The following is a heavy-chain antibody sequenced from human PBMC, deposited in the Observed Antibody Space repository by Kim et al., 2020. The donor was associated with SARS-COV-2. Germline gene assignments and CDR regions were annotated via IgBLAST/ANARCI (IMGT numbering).Heavy chain of an antibody. J-gene: IGHJ4*02. CDR1: GFTFSSYS. D-gene: IGHD6-13*01. Sequence: GGSLRLSCAASGFTFSSYSMNWVRQAPGKGLEWVSSISSSSSYIYYADSVKGRFTISRDNAKNSLYLQMNSLRAEDTAVYYCARGGSSWYPPPYYFDYWGQGTLVTVSS. CDR2: ISSSSSYI. CDR3: ARGGSSWYPPPYYFDY. V-gene: IGHV3-21*01.